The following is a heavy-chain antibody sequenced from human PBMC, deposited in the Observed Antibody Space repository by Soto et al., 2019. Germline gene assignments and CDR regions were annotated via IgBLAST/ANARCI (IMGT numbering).Heavy chain of an antibody. CDR3: ARGQWLDND. CDR2: INHSGST. D-gene: IGHD6-19*01. CDR1: GGSLSDHY. J-gene: IGHJ4*02. Sequence: QVQLQQWGARLLKPSETLSLTCGVYGGSLSDHYWSWIRQPPGKGLEWIGEINHSGSTNYNPSLKSRVSISIDTSKNQFSLKLNSVTAADTAVYYCARGQWLDNDWGQGTLVTVSP. V-gene: IGHV4-34*01.